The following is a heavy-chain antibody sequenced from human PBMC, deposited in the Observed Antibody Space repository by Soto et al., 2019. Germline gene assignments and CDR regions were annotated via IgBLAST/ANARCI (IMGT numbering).Heavy chain of an antibody. CDR1: GDSISGSPYF. V-gene: IGHV4-39*01. CDR2: IFYDGYT. D-gene: IGHD6-13*01. CDR3: ARLQAAVPQY. Sequence: QLQLQESGPGLVKPSETLSLTCTVSGDSISGSPYFWGWIRQPPGKGLEWIASIFYDGYTYYTPSVKSRAIISVDTSKNQFSLKLTSVAAADTAIYFCARLQAAVPQYWGQGTLVIVSS. J-gene: IGHJ4*02.